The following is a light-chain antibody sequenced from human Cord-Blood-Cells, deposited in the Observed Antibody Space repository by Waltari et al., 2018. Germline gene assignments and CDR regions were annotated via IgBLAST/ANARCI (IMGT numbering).Light chain of an antibody. J-gene: IGKJ1*01. CDR3: QQYYSTPRT. V-gene: IGKV4-1*01. Sequence: DIVMTKSPDSLAVFMGARDTINCKSSPSVLYSSNNKNYLAWYQQKPGQPPKLLIYWASTRESGVPDRFSGSGSGTDFTLTISSLQAEDVAVYYCQQYYSTPRTFGQGTKVEIK. CDR2: WAS. CDR1: PSVLYSSNNKNY.